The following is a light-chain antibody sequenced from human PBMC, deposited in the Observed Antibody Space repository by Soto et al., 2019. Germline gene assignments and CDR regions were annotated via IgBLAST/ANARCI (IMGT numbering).Light chain of an antibody. Sequence: QSALTQPASVSGSPGQSITISCTGTSTDVGGYNYVSWYQQHPGKAPKLMIYEVSNRPSGVSHRFSGSKSGNTASLTISGLQAEDEADYYCSSFTISSTLVFGGGTKL. V-gene: IGLV2-14*01. CDR2: EVS. CDR3: SSFTISSTLV. CDR1: STDVGGYNY. J-gene: IGLJ2*01.